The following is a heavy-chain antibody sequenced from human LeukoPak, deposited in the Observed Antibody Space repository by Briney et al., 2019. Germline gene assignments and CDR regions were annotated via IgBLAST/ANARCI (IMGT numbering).Heavy chain of an antibody. Sequence: GGSLRLSCAASGFTFSSYSMNWVRQAPGKGLEWVSSISSSSSYIYYADSVKGRFTISRDNAKNSLYLQMNSLRAEDTAVYYCAREPRRGYYGSGSQPYYFDYWGQGTLVTVSS. D-gene: IGHD3-10*01. V-gene: IGHV3-21*01. CDR1: GFTFSSYS. CDR2: ISSSSSYI. J-gene: IGHJ4*02. CDR3: AREPRRGYYGSGSQPYYFDY.